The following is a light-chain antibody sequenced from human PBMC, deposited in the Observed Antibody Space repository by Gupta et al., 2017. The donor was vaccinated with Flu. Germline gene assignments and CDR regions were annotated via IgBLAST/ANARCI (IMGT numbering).Light chain of an antibody. J-gene: IGKJ4*01. CDR1: QRVNNY. V-gene: IGKV3-11*01. CDR2: YAS. Sequence: EFVLTKSPATLSLSPGGRATLSCRASQRVNNYLAWYQQKPGQAPRLLIYYASNRASGIPARFSGSGSGTDFTLTSSSLQAEDVAVYYCQQRDNARLTFGEGTKVE. CDR3: QQRDNARLT.